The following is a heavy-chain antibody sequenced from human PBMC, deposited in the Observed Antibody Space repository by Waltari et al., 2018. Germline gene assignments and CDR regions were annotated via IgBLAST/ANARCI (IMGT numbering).Heavy chain of an antibody. CDR2: TYHNGAT. D-gene: IGHD3-3*01. J-gene: IGHJ4*02. CDR1: GDSISSHY. V-gene: IGHV4-59*11. CDR3: ARGRSAGGFFTFDS. Sequence: QVQLQESGPRLVKPSETLSLTCSVSGDSISSHYWSWIRQSPGTGLEWLGYTYHNGATNYNPSLARRVTISGDTSMNQFSLRLSSVTTADTAVYYCARGRSAGGFFTFDSWGQGALVTVSS.